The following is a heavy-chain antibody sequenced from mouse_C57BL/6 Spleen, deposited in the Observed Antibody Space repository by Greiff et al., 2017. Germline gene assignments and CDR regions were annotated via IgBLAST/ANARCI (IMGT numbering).Heavy chain of an antibody. V-gene: IGHV1-80*01. CDR3: ARSGGEDYYDY. CDR2: IYPGDGDT. J-gene: IGHJ2*01. D-gene: IGHD3-1*01. Sequence: QVQLKASGAELVKPGASVKISCKASGYAFSGYWMNWVKQRPGKGLEWIGQIYPGDGDTNYNRKFQGKATLTADKSSSTAYMQLSSLTYEDSAVYFCARSGGEDYYDYWGQGTTRTVSS. CDR1: GYAFSGYW.